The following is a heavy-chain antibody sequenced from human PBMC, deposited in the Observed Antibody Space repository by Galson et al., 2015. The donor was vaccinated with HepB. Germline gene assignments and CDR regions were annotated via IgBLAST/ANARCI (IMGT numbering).Heavy chain of an antibody. J-gene: IGHJ6*02. CDR3: AKGLVDVDILKGTTYGMDV. D-gene: IGHD3-9*01. V-gene: IGHV3-43D*03. CDR2: ISWDGGST. Sequence: SLRLSCAASGFTFDDYAMHWVRQAPGKGLEWVSLISWDGGSTYYADSVKGRFTISRDNSKNSLYLQMNSLRAEDTALYYCAKGLVDVDILKGTTYGMDVWGQGTTVTVSS. CDR1: GFTFDDYA.